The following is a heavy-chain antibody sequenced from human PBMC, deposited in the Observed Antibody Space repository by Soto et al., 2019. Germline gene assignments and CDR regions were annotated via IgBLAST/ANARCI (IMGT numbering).Heavy chain of an antibody. J-gene: IGHJ4*02. Sequence: SVKVSCHASGGTFSSYAISWARQAPGQGLEWMGGIIPIFGTANYSKEFQGRLTLTSDMPSRTVYMQLSNLRSDDTAVYYCAGASSRVSSVVAAYWGQGTLVTVSS. V-gene: IGHV1-69*05. CDR1: GGTFSSYA. CDR3: AGASSRVSSVVAAY. CDR2: IIPIFGTA. D-gene: IGHD2-15*01.